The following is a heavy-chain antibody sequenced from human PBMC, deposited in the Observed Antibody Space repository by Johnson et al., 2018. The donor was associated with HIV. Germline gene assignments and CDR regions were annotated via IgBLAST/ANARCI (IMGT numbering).Heavy chain of an antibody. CDR3: ARTGVLGAFDI. CDR1: GFTFSSYA. V-gene: IGHV3-30*04. J-gene: IGHJ3*02. D-gene: IGHD2-8*02. Sequence: QMQLVESGGGVVQPGRSLRLSCAASGFTFSSYAMHWVRQAPAKGLQWVAVISYDGSDKDYADSVKGRFTISRDSSKNTLYLQMNSLRAGDTAVYYCARTGVLGAFDIWGQGTMVTVSS. CDR2: ISYDGSDK.